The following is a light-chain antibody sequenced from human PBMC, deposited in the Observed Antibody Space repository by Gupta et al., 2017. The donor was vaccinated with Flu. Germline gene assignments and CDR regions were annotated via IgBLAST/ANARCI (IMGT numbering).Light chain of an antibody. J-gene: IGKJ1*01. CDR2: DTS. Sequence: DIQMTQSPSSLSASVGDRVTITCQASHDIRNYINWYQQKTGKAPKLLIYDTSKLETGVPSRLSGDGSGKDFTLTISSLQPEDIATYLCQHYDNLPWTFGQGTKVEI. V-gene: IGKV1-33*01. CDR3: QHYDNLPWT. CDR1: HDIRNY.